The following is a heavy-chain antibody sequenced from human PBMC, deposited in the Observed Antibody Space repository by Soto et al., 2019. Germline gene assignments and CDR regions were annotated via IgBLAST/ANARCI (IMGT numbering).Heavy chain of an antibody. Sequence: GESLKISCKGSGYSFTIYWISWVRQMPGKGLEWMGRIDPSDSYTNYSPSFQGHVTISADKSISTAYLQWSSLKASDTAMYYCARLPDIVVVPAAIGGDYYYYGMDVWGQGTTVTVSS. V-gene: IGHV5-10-1*01. CDR2: IDPSDSYT. D-gene: IGHD2-2*01. CDR1: GYSFTIYW. CDR3: ARLPDIVVVPAAIGGDYYYYGMDV. J-gene: IGHJ6*02.